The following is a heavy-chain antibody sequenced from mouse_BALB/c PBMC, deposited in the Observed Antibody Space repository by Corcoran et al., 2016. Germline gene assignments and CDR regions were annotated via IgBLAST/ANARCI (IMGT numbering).Heavy chain of an antibody. CDR2: IDPANGNT. CDR3: AGGNYFDY. CDR1: GFNIKDTY. V-gene: IGHV14-3*02. Sequence: EVQLQQSGAELVKPGASVKLSCTASGFNIKDTYMHWVKQRPEQGLEWIGRIDPANGNTKYDPKFQGKATITADTSSNTAYLQLSSLTSEDTAVYYCAGGNYFDYWGQGTTLTVSS. J-gene: IGHJ2*01.